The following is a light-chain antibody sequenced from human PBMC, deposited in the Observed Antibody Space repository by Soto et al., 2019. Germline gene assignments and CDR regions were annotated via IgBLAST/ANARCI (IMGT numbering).Light chain of an antibody. CDR1: QSLLYSNGFTY. V-gene: IGKV2-28*01. J-gene: IGKJ1*01. CDR3: MQTLQTPWT. Sequence: IVMTQSALSLPVTPGETASISCRSSQSLLYSNGFTYLDWYLQRPGQTPQLLISLGSNRASGVPDRFSGSGAGTDFTLKISRVEAEDVGVYYCMQTLQTPWTFGQGTKVDIK. CDR2: LGS.